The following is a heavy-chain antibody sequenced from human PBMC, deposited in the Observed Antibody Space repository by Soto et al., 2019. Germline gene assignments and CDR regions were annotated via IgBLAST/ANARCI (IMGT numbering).Heavy chain of an antibody. Sequence: SETLSLTCVVSNFSISSGYYWGWIRQSPGKGLEWIASIYRSGTTSYNPSLKSRVTISVDPSKNQFSLMLTAVTAADTAVYYCARTHSGSYYSVFNYWGRGSLVTVSS. CDR2: IYRSGTT. D-gene: IGHD1-26*01. CDR3: ARTHSGSYYSVFNY. J-gene: IGHJ4*02. CDR1: NFSISSGYY. V-gene: IGHV4-38-2*01.